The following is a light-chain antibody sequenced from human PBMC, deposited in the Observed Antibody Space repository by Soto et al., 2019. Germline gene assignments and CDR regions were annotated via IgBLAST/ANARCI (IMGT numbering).Light chain of an antibody. J-gene: IGKJ4*01. CDR2: GAS. CDR3: QQYHTWPIT. Sequence: ELVLTQSPATLSLSPGDRATLSCRASQSVSSYLAWYQQKPGQAPRLLISGASTGATGIPDRLSGSGSGTEFTLTISSLQSEDCAIYYCQQYHTWPITXGGGTKVEIK. CDR1: QSVSSY. V-gene: IGKV3-15*01.